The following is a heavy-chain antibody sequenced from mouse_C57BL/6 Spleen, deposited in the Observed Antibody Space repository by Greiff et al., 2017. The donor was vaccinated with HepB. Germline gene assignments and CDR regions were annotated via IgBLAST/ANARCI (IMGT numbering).Heavy chain of an antibody. CDR3: ARGSLLYAMDD. CDR1: GYSFTGYY. CDR2: INPSTGGT. J-gene: IGHJ4*01. Sequence: VQLQQSGPELVKPGASVKISCKASGYSFTGYYMNWVKQSPEKSLEWIGEINPSTGGTTYNQKFKAKATLTVDKSSSTAYMQLKSLTSEDSAVYYCARGSLLYAMDDWGQGTSVTVSS. D-gene: IGHD6-2*01. V-gene: IGHV1-42*01.